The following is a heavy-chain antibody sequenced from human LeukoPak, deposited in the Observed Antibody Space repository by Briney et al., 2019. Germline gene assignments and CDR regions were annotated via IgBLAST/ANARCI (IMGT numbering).Heavy chain of an antibody. CDR3: ARGSDEQGYYYDSSGYNY. D-gene: IGHD3-22*01. J-gene: IGHJ4*02. CDR1: GGTFSSYA. CDR2: IIPILGIA. V-gene: IGHV1-69*04. Sequence: SVKVSCKASGGTFSSYAISWVRQAPGQGLEWMGRIIPILGIANYAQKFQGRVTITADKSTSTAYMELSSLRSEDTAVYYCARGSDEQGYYYDSSGYNYWGQGALVTVSS.